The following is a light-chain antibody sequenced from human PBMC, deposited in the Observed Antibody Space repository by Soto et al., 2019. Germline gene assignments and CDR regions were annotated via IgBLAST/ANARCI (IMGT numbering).Light chain of an antibody. CDR1: TSDVGGYNY. Sequence: QSALNQPASVSGSPGQSITISCTGTTSDVGGYNYVSWYQHHPGKAPKLIIYDVTNRPAGVSNRFSGSKSGNTASLTISGLQADDEADYYCNSYGGSNTVAFGGGTKLTVL. CDR3: NSYGGSNTVA. V-gene: IGLV2-14*01. J-gene: IGLJ3*02. CDR2: DVT.